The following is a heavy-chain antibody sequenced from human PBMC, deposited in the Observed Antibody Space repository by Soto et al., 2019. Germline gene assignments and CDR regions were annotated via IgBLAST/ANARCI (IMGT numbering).Heavy chain of an antibody. CDR2: ISGSGGST. CDR1: GFTFSSYA. D-gene: IGHD6-19*01. Sequence: GGSLRLSCAASGFTFSSYAMSWVRQAPGKGLEWVSAISGSGGSTYYADSVKGRFTISRDNSKNTLYLQMNSLRAEDTAVYYCAKAIAVAGTDPAGLLDFDYWGQGTLVTVSS. CDR3: AKAIAVAGTDPAGLLDFDY. J-gene: IGHJ4*02. V-gene: IGHV3-23*01.